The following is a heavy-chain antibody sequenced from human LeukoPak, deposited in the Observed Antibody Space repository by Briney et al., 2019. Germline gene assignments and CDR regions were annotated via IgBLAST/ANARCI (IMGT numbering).Heavy chain of an antibody. CDR3: ARGSYTIFGVVIPNGVDY. D-gene: IGHD3-3*01. J-gene: IGHJ4*02. Sequence: ASVKVSCKASGYTFTSYDINWVRQATGQGLEWMGWMNPNSGNTGCAQKFQGRVTVTRNTSISTAYMELSSLRSEDTAVYYCARGSYTIFGVVIPNGVDYWGQGTLVTVSS. CDR2: MNPNSGNT. CDR1: GYTFTSYD. V-gene: IGHV1-8*03.